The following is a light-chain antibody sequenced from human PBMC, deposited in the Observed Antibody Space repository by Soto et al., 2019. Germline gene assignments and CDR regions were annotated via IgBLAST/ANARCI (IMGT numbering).Light chain of an antibody. CDR1: QSVGRY. CDR2: AAS. J-gene: IGKJ3*01. CDR3: QQRDNWQPVFT. V-gene: IGKV3D-11*02. Sequence: EIVLTQSPATLSLSPGERATLSCRASQSVGRYLTWYQQRVGQAPRLLIYAASNRAAGIPARFSGSGSGTHFILTTSSLKPDDFVVYYCQQRDNWQPVFTVGPGPKVD.